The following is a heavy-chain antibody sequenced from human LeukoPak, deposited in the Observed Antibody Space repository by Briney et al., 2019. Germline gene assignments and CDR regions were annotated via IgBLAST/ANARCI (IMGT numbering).Heavy chain of an antibody. J-gene: IGHJ4*02. CDR2: IRREGFGGTA. V-gene: IGHV3-49*04. Sequence: GGSLRLSCTPSGFTFRDFAMSWVRQAPGKGLEWVGFIRREGFGGTAEYAASLGGRFTISRDDSKNIVYLQMNSLEIEDTAVYYCTRERVLLDFWGQGTLVTVSS. CDR3: TRERVLLDF. CDR1: GFTFRDFA.